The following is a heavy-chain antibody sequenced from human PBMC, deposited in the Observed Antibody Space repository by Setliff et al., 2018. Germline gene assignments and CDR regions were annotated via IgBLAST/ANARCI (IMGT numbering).Heavy chain of an antibody. CDR2: MYPEDSDT. D-gene: IGHD7-27*01. Sequence: GESLKISCKASGYDFNTYWIAWVRQRPGNGLEWMGIMYPEDSDTKYSPSFQGQVTISADKSLRTAYLQWSSLKTSDTAIYYCARVGIKGGYYFDYWGQGTLVTVSS. J-gene: IGHJ4*02. CDR1: GYDFNTYW. CDR3: ARVGIKGGYYFDY. V-gene: IGHV5-51*01.